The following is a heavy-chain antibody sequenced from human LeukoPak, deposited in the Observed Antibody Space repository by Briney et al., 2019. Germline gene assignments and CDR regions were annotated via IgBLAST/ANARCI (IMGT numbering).Heavy chain of an antibody. CDR1: GYTFTGYY. J-gene: IGHJ4*02. V-gene: IGHV1-2*02. D-gene: IGHD3-10*01. CDR3: ARDMVRGVISPDY. Sequence: ASVKVSCKASGYTFTGYYMHWVRQAPGQGLEWMGWINPNSGGTNYAQKFQGRVTMTRDTPISTAYMELSRLRSDDTAVYYCARDMVRGVISPDYWGQGTLVTVSS. CDR2: INPNSGGT.